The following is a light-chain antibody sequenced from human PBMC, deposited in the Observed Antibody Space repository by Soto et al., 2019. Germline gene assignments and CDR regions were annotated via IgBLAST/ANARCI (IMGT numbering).Light chain of an antibody. V-gene: IGLV2-14*03. Sequence: QSVLTQPASVSGSPGQSITISCTGTSGDVGAFNFVSWFQQHPGRAPKIMLYDVSSRPSGVSNRFSGSKSGNTASLTISGLQAEDEADYYCSSFTTSSTLVFGGGTQLTVL. J-gene: IGLJ2*01. CDR3: SSFTTSSTLV. CDR2: DVS. CDR1: SGDVGAFNF.